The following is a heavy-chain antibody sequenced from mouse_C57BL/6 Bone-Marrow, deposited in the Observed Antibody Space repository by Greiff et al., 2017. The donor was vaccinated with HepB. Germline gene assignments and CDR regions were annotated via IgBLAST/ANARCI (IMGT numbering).Heavy chain of an antibody. V-gene: IGHV14-4*01. CDR1: GFNIKDDY. J-gene: IGHJ3*01. CDR2: IDPENGDT. CDR3: TTGRDWFAY. Sequence: EVQLQQSGAELVRPGASVKLSCTASGFNIKDDYMHWVKQRPEQGLEWIGWIDPENGDTEYASKFQGKATITAETSSNTAYLQLSSLTSEDTAVYYCTTGRDWFAYWGQGTLVTVSA.